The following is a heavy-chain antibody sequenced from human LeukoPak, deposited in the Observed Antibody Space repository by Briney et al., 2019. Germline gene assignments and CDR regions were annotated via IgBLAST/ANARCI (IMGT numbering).Heavy chain of an antibody. V-gene: IGHV4-30-4*08. J-gene: IGHJ4*02. CDR1: GGSISSYC. Sequence: SETLSLTCTVSGGSISSYCWSWIRQPPGKGLEWIGYIYYSGSTYYNPSLKSRVTISVDTSKNQFSLKLSSVTAADTAVYYCARVLVVPGYYFDYWGQGTLVTVSS. CDR3: ARVLVVPGYYFDY. D-gene: IGHD2-2*01. CDR2: IYYSGST.